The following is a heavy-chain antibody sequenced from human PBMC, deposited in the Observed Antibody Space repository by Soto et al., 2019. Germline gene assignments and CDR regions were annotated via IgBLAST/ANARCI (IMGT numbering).Heavy chain of an antibody. CDR3: ALYNLPIDYYYGMDV. Sequence: EVQLVESGGGLVQPGGSLRLSCAASGFTFSSYWMSWVRQAPGKGLEWVANIKQDGSEKYYVDSVKGRFTISRDNDKNSLYLQRNSLRADDTAVYYCALYNLPIDYYYGMDVWGQVTTVTVSS. CDR1: GFTFSSYW. J-gene: IGHJ6*02. V-gene: IGHV3-7*05. CDR2: IKQDGSEK. D-gene: IGHD1-1*01.